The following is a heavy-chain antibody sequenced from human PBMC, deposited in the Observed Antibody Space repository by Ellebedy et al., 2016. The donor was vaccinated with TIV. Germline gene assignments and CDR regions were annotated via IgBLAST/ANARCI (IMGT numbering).Heavy chain of an antibody. Sequence: PGGSLRLSCAASGFTFSDYAMSWVRQAPGKGLEWVSTISNTGSRTYYADSVEGRFTISRDNAKNTLYLQMNSLRLEDTGVYFCARAGSYRFDYWGQGSLVTVSS. CDR3: ARAGSYRFDY. CDR1: GFTFSDYA. V-gene: IGHV3-23*01. CDR2: ISNTGSRT. D-gene: IGHD1-26*01. J-gene: IGHJ4*02.